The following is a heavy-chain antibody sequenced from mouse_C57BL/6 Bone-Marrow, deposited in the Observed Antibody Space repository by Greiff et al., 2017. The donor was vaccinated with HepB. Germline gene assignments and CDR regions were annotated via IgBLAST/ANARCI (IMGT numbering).Heavy chain of an antibody. CDR1: GFSLPSYG. Sequence: VKLVESGPGLVAPSQSLSITCTVSGFSLPSYGVDWVRQSPGKGLEWLGVIWGVGSTNYNSALKSRLSISKDNSKSQVFLKMNSLQTDDTAMYYCASNYGDAMDYWGQGTSVTVSS. D-gene: IGHD1-1*01. V-gene: IGHV2-6*01. CDR2: IWGVGST. CDR3: ASNYGDAMDY. J-gene: IGHJ4*01.